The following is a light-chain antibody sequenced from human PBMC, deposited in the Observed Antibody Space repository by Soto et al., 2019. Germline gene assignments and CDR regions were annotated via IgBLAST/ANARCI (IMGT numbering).Light chain of an antibody. J-gene: IGKJ4*01. V-gene: IGKV3-20*01. Sequence: ESVLTQSPGTLSLSPGERVTLSCRASQTPTSSYLAWYQQKPGQAPRLLIYGTSSRATGIPDRFSGSGSGTDFTLTISRLDPEDFAVYYCQQYGPSLLTFGGGTKVEIE. CDR1: QTPTSSY. CDR2: GTS. CDR3: QQYGPSLLT.